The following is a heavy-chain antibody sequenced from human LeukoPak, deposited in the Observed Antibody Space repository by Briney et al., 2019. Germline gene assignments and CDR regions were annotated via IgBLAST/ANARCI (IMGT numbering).Heavy chain of an antibody. CDR1: GGTFSSYA. CDR3: ARDLRVSGWYLIDY. D-gene: IGHD6-19*01. Sequence: ASVKVSCKASGGTFSSYAISWVRQAPGQGLEWMGRIIPIFGTANYAQKFQGRVTITADESTSTAYMELSSLRSEDTAVYYCARDLRVSGWYLIDYWGQGTLVTVSS. V-gene: IGHV1-69*13. J-gene: IGHJ4*02. CDR2: IIPIFGTA.